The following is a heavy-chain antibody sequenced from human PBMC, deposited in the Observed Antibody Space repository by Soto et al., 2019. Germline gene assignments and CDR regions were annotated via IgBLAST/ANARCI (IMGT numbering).Heavy chain of an antibody. Sequence: SETLSLTCAVYGESFSGYIWTWIRQTPGKGLQWIGQINHSGSASYNPSLKSRVSISVHTSNSQFSLELSPVTAADTAVYYCARGLITGSHYSGGWYYFDSWGQGIQVTVS. J-gene: IGHJ4*02. CDR1: GESFSGYI. D-gene: IGHD6-19*01. V-gene: IGHV4-34*01. CDR3: ARGLITGSHYSGGWYYFDS. CDR2: INHSGSA.